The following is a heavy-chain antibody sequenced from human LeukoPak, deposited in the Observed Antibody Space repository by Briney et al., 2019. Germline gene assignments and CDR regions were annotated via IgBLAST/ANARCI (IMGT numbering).Heavy chain of an antibody. Sequence: ASVKVSCKASGGTFSSYAISWVRQAPGQGLEWMGGIIPIFGTANYAQKFQGRVTITADGSTSTAYMELSSLRSEDTAVYYCALRGYDILTGFDYWGQGTLVTVSS. J-gene: IGHJ4*02. CDR3: ALRGYDILTGFDY. V-gene: IGHV1-69*01. D-gene: IGHD3-9*01. CDR2: IIPIFGTA. CDR1: GGTFSSYA.